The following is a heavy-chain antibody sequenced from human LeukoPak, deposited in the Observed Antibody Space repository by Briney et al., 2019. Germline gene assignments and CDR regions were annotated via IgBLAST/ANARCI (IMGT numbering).Heavy chain of an antibody. CDR3: ARVQIVSPTTVTTKEGFDY. Sequence: SQTLSLTCTVSGGSISDAAYYWSWIRQHPGEGLKWIGYIYYSGSTSYNPSLKSRVTISVDTSKNQFSLKLTSVTAADTAVYYCARVQIVSPTTVTTKEGFDYWGQGTLVTVSS. J-gene: IGHJ4*02. V-gene: IGHV4-31*03. CDR1: GGSISDAAYY. CDR2: IYYSGST. D-gene: IGHD4-17*01.